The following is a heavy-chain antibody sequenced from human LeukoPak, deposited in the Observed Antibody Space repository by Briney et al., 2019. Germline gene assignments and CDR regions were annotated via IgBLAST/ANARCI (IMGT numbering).Heavy chain of an antibody. CDR1: GFTFSSYE. D-gene: IGHD6-13*01. J-gene: IGHJ4*02. V-gene: IGHV3-48*03. CDR2: ISSSGSTI. CDR3: ARASSWSPDFDY. Sequence: GGSLGLSCAASGFTFSSYEMNWVRQAPGKGLEWVSYISSSGSTIYYADSVKGRFTISRDNAKNSLYLQMNSLRAEDTAVYYCARASSWSPDFDYWGQGTLVTVSS.